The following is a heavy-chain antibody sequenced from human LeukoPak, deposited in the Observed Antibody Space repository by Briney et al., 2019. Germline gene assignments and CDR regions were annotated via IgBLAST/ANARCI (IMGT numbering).Heavy chain of an antibody. CDR1: GGTFSSYA. CDR3: ARVYCSRTSCYNWFDP. D-gene: IGHD2-2*01. J-gene: IGHJ5*02. V-gene: IGHV1-69*04. CDR2: IIPILGIA. Sequence: SVKVSCKSSGGTFSSYAISWVRQAPGQGLEWMGRIIPILGIANYAQKFQGRVTITADKSTSTAYMELSSLRSEDTAMYYCARVYCSRTSCYNWFDPWGQGTLVTVSS.